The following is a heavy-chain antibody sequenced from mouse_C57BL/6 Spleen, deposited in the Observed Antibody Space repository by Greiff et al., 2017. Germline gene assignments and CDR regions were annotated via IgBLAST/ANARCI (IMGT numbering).Heavy chain of an antibody. CDR1: GFTFSSYG. Sequence: EVNLVESGGDLVKPGGSLKLSCAASGFTFSSYGMSWVRQTPDKRLEWVATISSGGSYTYYPDSVKGRFTISRDNAKNTLYLQMSSLKSEDTAMYYCARPRGYGYDEGYFDVWGTGTTVTVSS. V-gene: IGHV5-6*01. CDR2: ISSGGSYT. CDR3: ARPRGYGYDEGYFDV. D-gene: IGHD2-2*01. J-gene: IGHJ1*03.